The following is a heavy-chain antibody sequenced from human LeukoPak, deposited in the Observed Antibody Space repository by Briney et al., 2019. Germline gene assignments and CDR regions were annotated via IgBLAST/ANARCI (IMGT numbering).Heavy chain of an antibody. D-gene: IGHD3-10*02. J-gene: IGHJ6*04. CDR2: ISYNGGNK. CDR1: GFSFSHYA. Sequence: PGRSLRLSCVASGFSFSHYAIHWVRQAPGKGLEWVSLISYNGGNKYYADSVKGRFTISRDNAKNSLYLQMNSLRAEDTAVYYCAELGITMIGGVWGKGTTVTISS. V-gene: IGHV3-30*04. CDR3: AELGITMIGGV.